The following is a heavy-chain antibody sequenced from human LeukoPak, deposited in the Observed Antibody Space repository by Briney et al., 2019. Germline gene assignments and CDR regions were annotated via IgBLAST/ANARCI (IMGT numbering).Heavy chain of an antibody. CDR2: INPSGGST. Sequence: ASVKVSCKASGYTFTSYYMHWVRQAPGQGLEWMGIINPSGGSTSYAQKFQGRVTMTRDTSTSIVNMELSSLRSEDTAVYYCARASSSWNAFDHWGQGTLVTVPS. CDR3: ARASSSWNAFDH. CDR1: GYTFTSYY. V-gene: IGHV1-46*01. D-gene: IGHD6-13*01. J-gene: IGHJ4*02.